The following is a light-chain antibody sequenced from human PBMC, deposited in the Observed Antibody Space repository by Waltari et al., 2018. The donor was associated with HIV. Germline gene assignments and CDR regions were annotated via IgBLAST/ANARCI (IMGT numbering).Light chain of an antibody. V-gene: IGKV3-11*01. J-gene: IGKJ5*01. CDR1: QSVRNY. CDR2: DAS. CDR3: QQRSNWIT. Sequence: ENVLTQSPATLSLSPGERATLSCRASQSVRNYLAWFQQKPGQPPGLLIYDASNRATGVPDRFSGSGSGTDFTLTISNLEPEDFAVYYCQQRSNWITFGQGTRLEIK.